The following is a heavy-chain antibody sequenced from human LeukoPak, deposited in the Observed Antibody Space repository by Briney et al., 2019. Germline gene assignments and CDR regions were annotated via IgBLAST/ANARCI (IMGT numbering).Heavy chain of an antibody. CDR3: ARPYSSSWEINQENNSFDP. D-gene: IGHD6-13*01. J-gene: IGHJ5*02. V-gene: IGHV1-2*02. Sequence: ASVKVSCKASGYTFTGYYMHWVRQAPGQGLEWMGWINPNSGGTNYAQKFQGRVTMTRDTSISTAYMELSRLRSDDTAVYYCARPYSSSWEINQENNSFDPWGQGTLVTVSS. CDR2: INPNSGGT. CDR1: GYTFTGYY.